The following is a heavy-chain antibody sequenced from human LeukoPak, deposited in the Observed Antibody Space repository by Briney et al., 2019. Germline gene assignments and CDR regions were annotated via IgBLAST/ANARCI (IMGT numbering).Heavy chain of an antibody. V-gene: IGHV3-64*01. CDR3: AASSGWWLRIDAGAFDI. CDR2: IRNNGGST. Sequence: PGGSLRLSCAASGFTFSNYAMHWVRQAPGKGLEYVSAIRNNGGSTYYANSVKGRFTISRDNSKNTLYLQMGSLRAEDMAVYYCAASSGWWLRIDAGAFDIWGQGTMVTVS. J-gene: IGHJ3*02. D-gene: IGHD5-12*01. CDR1: GFTFSNYA.